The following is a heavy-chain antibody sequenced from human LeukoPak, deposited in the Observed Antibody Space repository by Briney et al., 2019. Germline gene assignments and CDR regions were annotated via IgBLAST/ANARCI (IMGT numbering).Heavy chain of an antibody. J-gene: IGHJ4*02. CDR1: GFTFSSYE. D-gene: IGHD6-13*01. Sequence: GGSLRLSCAASGFTFSSYEMNWVRQAPGKGLEWVSYISSSGSTIYYADSVKGRFTISRDNAKNTLYLQMNSLRAEDTAVYYCARSGSSSWYAPHFDYWGQGTLVTVSS. CDR2: ISSSGSTI. V-gene: IGHV3-48*03. CDR3: ARSGSSSWYAPHFDY.